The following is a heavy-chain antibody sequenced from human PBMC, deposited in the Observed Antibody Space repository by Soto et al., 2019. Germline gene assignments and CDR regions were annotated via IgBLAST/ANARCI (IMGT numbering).Heavy chain of an antibody. J-gene: IGHJ4*02. Sequence: EVQLLESGGDLIQPGWSLRLSCAASGFTFNIYAMTWVRQAPGKGLEWVSAISRYGDFTYYADSVEGRFTISRDNSKNTLQLQRNRLRAEDTAVYYCAKDRYLDHDSRGYLFDNWGQGTLVTVSS. CDR3: AKDRYLDHDSRGYLFDN. D-gene: IGHD3-22*01. CDR1: GFTFNIYA. CDR2: ISRYGDFT. V-gene: IGHV3-23*01.